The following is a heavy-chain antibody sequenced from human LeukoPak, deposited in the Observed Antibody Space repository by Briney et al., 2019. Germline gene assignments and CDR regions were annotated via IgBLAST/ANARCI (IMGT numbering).Heavy chain of an antibody. Sequence: GGSLRLSCAASGFTFSSYEMNWVRQAPGKGLEWVSYIRSSGSSGSTIYYADSVKGRFTISRDNSKNTLYLQMNSLRAEDTAVYYCARDVEASFDYWGQGTLVTVSS. CDR1: GFTFSSYE. CDR2: IRSSGSSGSTI. J-gene: IGHJ4*02. CDR3: ARDVEASFDY. D-gene: IGHD2-15*01. V-gene: IGHV3-48*03.